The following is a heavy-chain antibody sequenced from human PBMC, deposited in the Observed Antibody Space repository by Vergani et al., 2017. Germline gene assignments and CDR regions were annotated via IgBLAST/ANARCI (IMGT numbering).Heavy chain of an antibody. CDR1: GFTFSNAW. CDR2: IKSKTDGGTT. CDR3: ANLDIVVVPAAGWFDP. D-gene: IGHD2-2*01. Sequence: VQLVESGGGLVKPGGSLRLSCAASGFTFSNAWMSWVRQAPGKGLEWVGRIKSKTDGGTTDYAAPVKGRFTISRDDSKNTLYLQMNSLRAEDTAVYYCANLDIVVVPAAGWFDPWGQGTLVTVSS. V-gene: IGHV3-15*01. J-gene: IGHJ5*02.